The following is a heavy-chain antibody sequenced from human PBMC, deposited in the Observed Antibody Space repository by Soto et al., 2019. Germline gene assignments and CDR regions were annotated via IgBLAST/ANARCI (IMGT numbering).Heavy chain of an antibody. V-gene: IGHV5-51*01. Sequence: PGESLKISCKGSGYSFTSYWIGWVRQMPGKGLERMRIIYPGDSDTRYSPSFQGQVTITADKSISTTYMQWSSLKASDTNMYYCASARGGDYGAFDIWGQVTLVTVSS. CDR3: ASARGGDYGAFDI. D-gene: IGHD2-21*02. CDR2: IYPGDSDT. CDR1: GYSFTSYW. J-gene: IGHJ3*02.